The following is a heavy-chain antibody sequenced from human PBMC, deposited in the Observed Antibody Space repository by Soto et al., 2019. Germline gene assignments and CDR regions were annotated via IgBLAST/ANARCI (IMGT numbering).Heavy chain of an antibody. Sequence: EVQLLESGGGLVQPGGSLRLSCAASGFTFSSYAMSWVRQAPGKGLEWVSAISGSGGSTYYADSGKGRFTISRDNSKNTLYLKMNSFRAEDTAVYYCAKDRSGITMVRGATYFDYWGQGTLVTVSS. CDR1: GFTFSSYA. CDR2: ISGSGGST. J-gene: IGHJ4*02. D-gene: IGHD3-10*01. CDR3: AKDRSGITMVRGATYFDY. V-gene: IGHV3-23*01.